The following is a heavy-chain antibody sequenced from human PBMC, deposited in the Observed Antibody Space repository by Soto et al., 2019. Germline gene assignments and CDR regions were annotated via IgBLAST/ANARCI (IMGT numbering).Heavy chain of an antibody. D-gene: IGHD2-2*02. V-gene: IGHV4-30-4*01. CDR2: IYYSGST. CDR3: ASVDDCSSTSCYKGDWLDP. CDR1: GGSISSGDYY. Sequence: SETLSLTCTVSGGSISSGDYYWSWIRQPPGKGLEWIGYIYYSGSTYYNPSLKSRVTISVDTSKNQFSLKLSSVTAADTAVYYCASVDDCSSTSCYKGDWLDPWGKGTLGTVAS. J-gene: IGHJ5*02.